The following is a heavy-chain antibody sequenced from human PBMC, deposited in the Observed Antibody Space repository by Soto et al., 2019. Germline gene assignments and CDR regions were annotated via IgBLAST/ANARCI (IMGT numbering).Heavy chain of an antibody. J-gene: IGHJ5*02. Sequence: KPSETLSLTCSVSGGSINSDDSFWGWVRQFPGKGLEWIGSLYYGGSTFYNPSLKSRVTISLDTSKNQFSLRLTSVTAADTAIYYCARQLPVGATSWFDPWGQGTLVTVSS. CDR1: GGSINSDDSF. CDR2: LYYGGST. CDR3: ARQLPVGATSWFDP. V-gene: IGHV4-39*01. D-gene: IGHD1-26*01.